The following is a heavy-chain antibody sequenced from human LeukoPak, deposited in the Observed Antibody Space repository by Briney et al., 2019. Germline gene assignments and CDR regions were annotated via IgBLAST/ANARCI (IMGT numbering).Heavy chain of an antibody. CDR2: ISSSSSYI. CDR3: AKLAAASRVVEY. CDR1: GFTFSSYS. D-gene: IGHD6-13*01. Sequence: GGSLRLSCAASGFTFSSYSMNWVRQAPGKGLEWVSSISSSSSYIYYADSVKGRFTISRDNAKNSLYLQMNSLRAEDTAVYYCAKLAAASRVVEYWGQGTLVTVSS. V-gene: IGHV3-21*04. J-gene: IGHJ4*02.